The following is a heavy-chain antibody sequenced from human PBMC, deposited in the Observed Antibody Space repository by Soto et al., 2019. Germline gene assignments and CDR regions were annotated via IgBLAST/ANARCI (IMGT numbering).Heavy chain of an antibody. CDR1: GFTFSSYE. CDR3: AREPRLTGYSSGWYGPHFDY. CDR2: ISSSGSTI. D-gene: IGHD6-19*01. J-gene: IGHJ4*02. V-gene: IGHV3-48*03. Sequence: GSLRLSCAASGFTFSSYEMSWVRQAPGKGLEWVPYISSSGSTIYYADSVKGRFTISRDNAKNSLYLQMNSLRAEDTAVYYCAREPRLTGYSSGWYGPHFDYWGQGTLVTVS.